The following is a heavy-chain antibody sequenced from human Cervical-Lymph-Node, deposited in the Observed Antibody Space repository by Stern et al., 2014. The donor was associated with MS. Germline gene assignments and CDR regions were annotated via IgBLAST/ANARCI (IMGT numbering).Heavy chain of an antibody. J-gene: IGHJ6*02. CDR2: IYTSGST. CDR1: GGSISSGSYY. Sequence: QVQLQESGPGLVKPSQTLSLTCTVSGGSISSGSYYWRWIRQPAGKGLEGNGRIYTSGSTNYTPSLKSRVTISVDTSKTQFSLKLSSVTAADTAVYYCARDCRLRYFDNYGMDVWGQGTTVTVSS. D-gene: IGHD3-9*01. V-gene: IGHV4-61*02. CDR3: ARDCRLRYFDNYGMDV.